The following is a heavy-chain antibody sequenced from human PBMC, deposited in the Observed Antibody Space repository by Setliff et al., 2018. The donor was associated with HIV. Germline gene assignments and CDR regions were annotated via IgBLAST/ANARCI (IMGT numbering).Heavy chain of an antibody. CDR2: IFYSGHT. D-gene: IGHD6-13*01. CDR1: GGSITRSSYY. Sequence: SETLSLTWTVSGGSITRSSYYWAWIRQPPGKGLEWIGNIFYSGHTFYNPSLRSRVTISVDTSKNQFSLKLSSVTAADTAVYYCARGVAAAGLWGQGTLVTVSS. CDR3: ARGVAAAGL. V-gene: IGHV4-39*07. J-gene: IGHJ4*02.